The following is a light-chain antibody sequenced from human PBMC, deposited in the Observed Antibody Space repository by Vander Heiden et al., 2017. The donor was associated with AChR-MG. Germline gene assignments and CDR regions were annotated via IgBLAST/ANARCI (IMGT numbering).Light chain of an antibody. CDR3: SSYTSSSTV. J-gene: IGLJ7*01. V-gene: IGLV2-14*01. Sequence: QSALTQPASVSGSPGQSITIPCTGTSSDVGGYKYVSWYQQHPGKAPKLMIYEVSNRPSGVSNRFSGSKSGNTASLTISGLQAEDEADYYCSSYTSSSTVFGGGTQLTVL. CDR1: SSDVGGYKY. CDR2: EVS.